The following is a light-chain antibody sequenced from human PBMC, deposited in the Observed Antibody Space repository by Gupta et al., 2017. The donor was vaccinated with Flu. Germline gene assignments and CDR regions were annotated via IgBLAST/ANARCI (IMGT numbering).Light chain of an antibody. Sequence: QSALTQPASVSGSPGQSITISCTGISSDVGSYNLDSWYQQHPGKAPKLMIYEGSKRPPGVSNRFAGSKSGNTASLTISGLQAEDEADYYCCSYADSSSSYVVGTGTKVTVL. CDR2: EGS. J-gene: IGLJ1*01. CDR1: SSDVGSYNL. CDR3: CSYADSSSSYV. V-gene: IGLV2-23*01.